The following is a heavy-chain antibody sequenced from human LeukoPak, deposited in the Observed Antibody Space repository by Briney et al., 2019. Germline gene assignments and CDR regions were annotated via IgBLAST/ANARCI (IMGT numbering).Heavy chain of an antibody. D-gene: IGHD3-10*01. CDR1: GGSISSNSYY. Sequence: PSETLSLTCTVSGGSISSNSYYWGWIRQSPGKGLEWIGSIYYSGSTYYKPSLKSRLTISVDTSKNHFSLKLSSVTAADTAIYYCARGTYYGSGTTKRGDNYYYYMDVWGKGTTVTVSS. V-gene: IGHV4-39*02. CDR2: IYYSGST. CDR3: ARGTYYGSGTTKRGDNYYYYMDV. J-gene: IGHJ6*03.